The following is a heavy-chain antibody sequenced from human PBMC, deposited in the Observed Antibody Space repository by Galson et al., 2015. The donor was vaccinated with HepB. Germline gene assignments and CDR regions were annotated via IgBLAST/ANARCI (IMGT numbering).Heavy chain of an antibody. V-gene: IGHV3-64D*06. Sequence: SLRLSCAASGFTFSSYAMHWVRQAPGKGLDYVSAISSNGGSTYYADSVKGRFTISRDNSKNTLYLQMSSLRAEDTAVYYCVKELLSNDYWGQGTLVTVSS. D-gene: IGHD3-16*01. CDR3: VKELLSNDY. CDR1: GFTFSSYA. CDR2: ISSNGGST. J-gene: IGHJ4*02.